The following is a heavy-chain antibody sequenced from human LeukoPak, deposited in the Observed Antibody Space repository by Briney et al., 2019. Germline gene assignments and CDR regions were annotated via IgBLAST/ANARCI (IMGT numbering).Heavy chain of an antibody. CDR1: GFSLSVYG. J-gene: IGHJ6*03. CDR2: IYSGGST. V-gene: IGHV3-66*02. CDR3: ASIGPEELLGKDYYYYMDV. Sequence: PGGSLRLSCAASGFSLSVYGMTWVRQAPGKGLEWVSVIYSGGSTYYADSVKGRFTISRDNSKNTLYLQMNSLRAEDTAVYYCASIGPEELLGKDYYYYMDVWGKGTTVTVSS. D-gene: IGHD1-26*01.